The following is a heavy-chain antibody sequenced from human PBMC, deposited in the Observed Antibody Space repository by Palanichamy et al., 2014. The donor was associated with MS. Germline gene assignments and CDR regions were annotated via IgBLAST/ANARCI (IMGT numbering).Heavy chain of an antibody. D-gene: IGHD3/OR15-3a*01. Sequence: QVQLEQSGAEVKKPGASVKLSCKTSGYTFTAHYIHWVRQAPGQGLEWLGWINPNNGVTKSAQKFQGRATMTRDTSTTTVHVELSGLRFDGTAIYFCARWTGDYSHDHWGRGTLVTISS. CDR2: INPNNGVT. CDR1: GYTFTAHY. V-gene: IGHV1-2*02. CDR3: ARWTGDYSHDH. J-gene: IGHJ1*01.